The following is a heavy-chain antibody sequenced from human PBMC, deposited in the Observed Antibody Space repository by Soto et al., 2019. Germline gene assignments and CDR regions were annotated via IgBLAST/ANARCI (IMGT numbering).Heavy chain of an antibody. CDR3: ARDKSDHAFDI. CDR1: GGSISSGGYY. V-gene: IGHV4-31*03. J-gene: IGHJ3*02. CDR2: IYYSGST. Sequence: SETLSLTCTVSGGSISSGGYYWSWIRQHTGKGLEWIGYIYYSGSTYYNPSLKSRVTISVDTSKNQFSLKLSSVTAADAAVYYCARDKSDHAFDIWGQGTMVTVSS.